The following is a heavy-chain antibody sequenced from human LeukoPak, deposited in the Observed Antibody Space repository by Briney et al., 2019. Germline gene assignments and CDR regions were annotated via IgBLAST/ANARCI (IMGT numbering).Heavy chain of an antibody. V-gene: IGHV4-39*01. CDR3: ARWRVRIVGATYHAFDI. J-gene: IGHJ3*02. Sequence: SETLSLTCTVSGGSISSSSYYWGWLRQPPGKGLEWIGSIYYSGSTYYNPALKSRVTISVDASKNQSSLKLSSVTAADTAVYYCARWRVRIVGATYHAFDIWGQGTMVTVSS. CDR2: IYYSGST. D-gene: IGHD1-26*01. CDR1: GGSISSSSYY.